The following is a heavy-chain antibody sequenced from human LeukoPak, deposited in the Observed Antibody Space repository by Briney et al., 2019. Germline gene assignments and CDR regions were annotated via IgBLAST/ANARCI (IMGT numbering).Heavy chain of an antibody. CDR2: IHYSGST. CDR3: ARLRSNGWYDY. V-gene: IGHV4-59*01. CDR1: GGSISSYY. J-gene: IGHJ4*02. Sequence: SETLSLTCTVSGGSISSYYWSWIRQPPGKGLEWIGYIHYSGSTNHNPSLKSRVTISVDTSKNQFSLELRSVTAADTAVYYCARLRSNGWYDYWGQGTLVTVSS. D-gene: IGHD6-19*01.